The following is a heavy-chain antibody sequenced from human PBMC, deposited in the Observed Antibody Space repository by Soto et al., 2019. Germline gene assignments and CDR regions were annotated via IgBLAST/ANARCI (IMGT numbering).Heavy chain of an antibody. J-gene: IGHJ4*02. Sequence: ASVKVSCKASGYTFSTYDISWVRQAPGQGLEWMGWISGNNGNTNYAQNVQDRVTMTTDTSTNAAYMELRSLRSDDTAVYYCARERRRPYYDILTGYFPFDYWGQGTLVTVSS. CDR1: GYTFSTYD. CDR3: ARERRRPYYDILTGYFPFDY. CDR2: ISGNNGNT. V-gene: IGHV1-18*01. D-gene: IGHD3-9*01.